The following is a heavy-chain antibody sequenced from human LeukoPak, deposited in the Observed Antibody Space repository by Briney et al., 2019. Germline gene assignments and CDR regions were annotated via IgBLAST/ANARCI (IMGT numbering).Heavy chain of an antibody. J-gene: IGHJ6*03. Sequence: GSSVKVSCKASGGTFSSYAISWVRQAPGQGLEWMGGIIPIFGTANYAQKFQGRVTITTDESTSTAYMELSSLRSEDTAVYYCAGTGTTGSYYYYMDVWGKGTTVPVSS. D-gene: IGHD1-7*01. CDR3: AGTGTTGSYYYYMDV. CDR2: IIPIFGTA. V-gene: IGHV1-69*05. CDR1: GGTFSSYA.